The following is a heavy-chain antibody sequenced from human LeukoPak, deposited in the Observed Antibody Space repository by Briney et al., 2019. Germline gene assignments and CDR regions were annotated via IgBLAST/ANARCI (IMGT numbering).Heavy chain of an antibody. Sequence: SQTLSLTCTVSGGSISSGSYYWGWIRQPPGKGLEWIGSIYYSGSTYYNPSLKSRVTISVDTSKNQFSLKLSSVTAADTAVYYCARLNGYSYGYEDYWGQGTLVTVSS. CDR2: IYYSGST. V-gene: IGHV4-39*01. J-gene: IGHJ4*02. CDR3: ARLNGYSYGYEDY. D-gene: IGHD5-18*01. CDR1: GGSISSGSYY.